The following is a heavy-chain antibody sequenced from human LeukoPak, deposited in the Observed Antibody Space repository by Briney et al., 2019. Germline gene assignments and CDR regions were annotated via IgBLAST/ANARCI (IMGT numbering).Heavy chain of an antibody. D-gene: IGHD3-3*01. J-gene: IGHJ4*02. V-gene: IGHV3-53*01. CDR2: IYSGGST. CDR1: GFTFSDYW. CDR3: ASYDFWSGYYGDY. Sequence: PGGSLRLSCAASGFTFSDYWMYWVRQAPGKGLEWVSVIYSGGSTYYADSVKGRFTISRDNSKNTLYLQMNSLRAEDTAVYYCASYDFWSGYYGDYWGQGTLVTVSS.